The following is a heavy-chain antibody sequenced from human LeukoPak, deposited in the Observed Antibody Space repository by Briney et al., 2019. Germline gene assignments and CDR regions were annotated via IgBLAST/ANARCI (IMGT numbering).Heavy chain of an antibody. CDR1: GFSISSGFS. CDR2: IFHTGST. D-gene: IGHD3-10*01. Sequence: PSETLSLTCAVSGFSISSGFSWGWIRQPPGKGLEWIGSIFHTGSTYYNPSLNSGVTISVDTSKNQLSLKLRSVTAADTAVYYCARGPDYYGSGRALYFDYWGQGILVTVSS. V-gene: IGHV4-38-2*01. CDR3: ARGPDYYGSGRALYFDY. J-gene: IGHJ4*02.